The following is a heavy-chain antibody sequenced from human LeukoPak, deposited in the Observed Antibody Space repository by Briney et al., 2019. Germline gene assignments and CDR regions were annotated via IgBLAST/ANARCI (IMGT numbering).Heavy chain of an antibody. J-gene: IGHJ4*02. Sequence: SGTLSLTCAVSGGSISSSAWWCWVRQPPGKGLEWIGEIHRSGSTYYNPSLESRLTMSLDKSKNQFSLNLYSVTAADTAVYYCARDGYYYGSGSQILDYWGQGTLVTVSS. CDR3: ARDGYYYGSGSQILDY. V-gene: IGHV4-4*02. CDR1: GGSISSSAW. CDR2: IHRSGST. D-gene: IGHD3-10*01.